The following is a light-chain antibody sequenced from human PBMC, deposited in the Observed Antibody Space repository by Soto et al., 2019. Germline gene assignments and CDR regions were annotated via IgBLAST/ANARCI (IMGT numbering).Light chain of an antibody. CDR1: QSVSST. CDR3: QQYNNWPPWT. CDR2: GAS. J-gene: IGKJ1*01. V-gene: IGKV3-15*01. Sequence: EIVMTQSPATLSVSPGERATLSCRASQSVSSTLAWYQQKLCQAHRLLIYGASTRATGIPARFSGSGSGTEFTLTISRLQSEDFAVYYCQQYNNWPPWTFGQGTTVEIK.